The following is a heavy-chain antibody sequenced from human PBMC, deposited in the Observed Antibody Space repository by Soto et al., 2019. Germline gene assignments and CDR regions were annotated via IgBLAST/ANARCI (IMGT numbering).Heavy chain of an antibody. CDR2: IFVTSTII. CDR1: GFTFSDYR. Sequence: GGSLRLSCVASGFTFSDYRMVWVRQSPGKGLEWISYIFVTSTIIYYADSVKGRFTVSRDNAQNSLSLQMNSLRVEDTGIYCARVVGYCGGDCPPHRRAFDIWGQGTMVTVSS. CDR3: ARVVGYCGGDCPPHRRAFDI. V-gene: IGHV3-48*04. J-gene: IGHJ3*02. D-gene: IGHD2-21*02.